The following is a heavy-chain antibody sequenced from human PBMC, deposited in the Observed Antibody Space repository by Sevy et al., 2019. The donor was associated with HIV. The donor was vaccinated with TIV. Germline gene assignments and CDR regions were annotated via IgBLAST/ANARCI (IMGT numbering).Heavy chain of an antibody. CDR2: IYSSGST. Sequence: SETLSLTCTVSSDSLSSYYLTWIRQPAGKGLQWIGHIYSSGSTNYNPSLKGRVTMSVYTSKNQFSLKLSSVTAADTDVYYCARGGGYFDDGVDIWGQGTMVTVSS. D-gene: IGHD3-10*01. CDR1: SDSLSSYY. CDR3: ARGGGYFDDGVDI. V-gene: IGHV4-4*07. J-gene: IGHJ3*02.